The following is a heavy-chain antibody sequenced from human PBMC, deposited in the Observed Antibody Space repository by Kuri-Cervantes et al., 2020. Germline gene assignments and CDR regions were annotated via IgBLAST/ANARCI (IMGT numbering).Heavy chain of an antibody. CDR1: GGSISSSSYY. V-gene: IGHV4-39*07. D-gene: IGHD5-12*01. CDR3: ARFEYSGYLDY. CDR2: IYYSGST. Sequence: GSLRLSCTVSGGSISSSSYYWGWIRQPPGKGLEWIGSIYYSGSTYYNPSLKSRVTISVDTSKNQFSLKLSSVTAADTAVYYCARFEYSGYLDYWGQGTLVTVSS. J-gene: IGHJ4*02.